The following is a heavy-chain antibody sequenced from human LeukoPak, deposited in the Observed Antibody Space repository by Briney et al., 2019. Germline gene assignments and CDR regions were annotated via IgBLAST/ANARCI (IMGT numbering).Heavy chain of an antibody. Sequence: GASLRLSCAASGFTFSDYSMHWVRQAPGKGLEWVSFISRDSSSFYYADSVKGRFTISRDNAKNSLYLQMNSLRDEDTSVYYCARDYTWAFDNWGQGTMVTVSS. CDR2: ISRDSSSF. CDR1: GFTFSDYS. V-gene: IGHV3-48*02. CDR3: ARDYTWAFDN. J-gene: IGHJ3*02.